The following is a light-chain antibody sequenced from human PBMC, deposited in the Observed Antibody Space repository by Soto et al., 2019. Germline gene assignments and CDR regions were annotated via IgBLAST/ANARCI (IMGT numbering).Light chain of an antibody. CDR2: EVV. J-gene: IGLJ7*01. CDR3: KSYAGSNTYV. V-gene: IGLV2-8*01. Sequence: QSVLTQPPSASGSPGQSVTISCNGTKNDIGVYDFVSWYQHHPGKAPRLIIYEVVQRPSGVPDRFSGSKSGNTASLTVSGLQAADEADYFCKSYAGSNTYVFGSGTQLTVL. CDR1: KNDIGVYDF.